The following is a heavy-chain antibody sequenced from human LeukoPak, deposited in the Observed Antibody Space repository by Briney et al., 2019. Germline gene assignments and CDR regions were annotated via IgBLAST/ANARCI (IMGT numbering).Heavy chain of an antibody. J-gene: IGHJ4*02. V-gene: IGHV3-21*01. CDR3: ARDPDDYGDY. Sequence: GGSLRLSCAASGFTFSTYSMNWVRQAPGKGLEWFSSISGSSTYIYYADSGKGRFTISRDNANNSLYLQMNSLRAEDTAVYYCARDPDDYGDYWGQGTLVTVSS. CDR2: ISGSSTYI. CDR1: GFTFSTYS.